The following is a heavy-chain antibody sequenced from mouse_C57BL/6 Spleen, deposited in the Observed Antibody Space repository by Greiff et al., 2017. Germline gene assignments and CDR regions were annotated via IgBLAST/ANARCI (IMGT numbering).Heavy chain of an antibody. CDR1: GFNIKDDY. V-gene: IGHV14-4*01. CDR2: IDPENGDT. Sequence: VHVKQSGAELVRPGASVKLSCTASGFNIKDDYMHWVKQRPEQGLEWIGWIDPENGDTEYASKFQGKATITADTSSNTAYLQLSSLTSEDTAVYYCARAGRDYFDDWGQGTTLTVSS. D-gene: IGHD4-1*01. J-gene: IGHJ2*01. CDR3: ARAGRDYFDD.